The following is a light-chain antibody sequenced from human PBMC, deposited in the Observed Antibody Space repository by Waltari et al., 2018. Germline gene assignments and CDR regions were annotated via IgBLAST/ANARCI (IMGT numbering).Light chain of an antibody. Sequence: QSGLTQPPSVSGAPGQRVTISCTGSSSNIGAGYDVHWYQLLPGTAPNLLIYVKGRRPSVGPDRFSGSKSGTSASLAITGLQAGDEAGYYCQSYDSSLSGSVFGGGTKLTVL. CDR1: SSNIGAGYD. J-gene: IGLJ2*01. CDR3: QSYDSSLSGSV. V-gene: IGLV1-40*01. CDR2: VKG.